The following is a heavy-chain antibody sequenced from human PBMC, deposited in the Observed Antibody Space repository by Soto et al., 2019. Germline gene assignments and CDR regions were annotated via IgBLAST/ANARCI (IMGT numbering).Heavy chain of an antibody. D-gene: IGHD6-13*01. Sequence: SVKVSCKASGGTFSNYAISWVRQAPGQGLEWMGGIIPIFGTTNYAQRFQGRVTITADESTSTAYMELSSLRSEDTAVYYCARVSSSWYKDYFDYWGQGTLVTVSS. CDR1: GGTFSNYA. V-gene: IGHV1-69*13. CDR3: ARVSSSWYKDYFDY. J-gene: IGHJ4*02. CDR2: IIPIFGTT.